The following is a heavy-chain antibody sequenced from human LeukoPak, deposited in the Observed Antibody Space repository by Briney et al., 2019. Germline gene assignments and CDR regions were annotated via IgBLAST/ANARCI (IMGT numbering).Heavy chain of an antibody. Sequence: GGSLRLSCAASGFTFSSYGMSWVRQAPGKGLEWVSAISGSGGSTYYADSVKGRFTISRDNSKNTLYLQMNSLRAEDTAVYYCAKDHGRDYYGSGRYDYWGQGTLVTVSS. V-gene: IGHV3-23*01. D-gene: IGHD3-10*01. CDR2: ISGSGGST. J-gene: IGHJ4*02. CDR1: GFTFSSYG. CDR3: AKDHGRDYYGSGRYDY.